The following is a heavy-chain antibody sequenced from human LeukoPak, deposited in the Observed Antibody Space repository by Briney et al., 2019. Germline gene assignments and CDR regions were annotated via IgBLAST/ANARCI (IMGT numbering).Heavy chain of an antibody. D-gene: IGHD3-3*01. Sequence: GGSLRLSCAASGFTFSSYSMNWVRQAPGKGLEWVSYISSSSSTIYYADSVKGRFTISRDNAKNSLYLQMNSLRAEDTAVYYCARDSEIFAFDYWGQGTLVTVSS. CDR2: ISSSSSTI. CDR3: ARDSEIFAFDY. J-gene: IGHJ4*02. V-gene: IGHV3-48*01. CDR1: GFTFSSYS.